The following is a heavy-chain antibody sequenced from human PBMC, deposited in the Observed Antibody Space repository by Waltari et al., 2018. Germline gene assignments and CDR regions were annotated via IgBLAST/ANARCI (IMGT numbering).Heavy chain of an antibody. J-gene: IGHJ6*03. D-gene: IGHD3-10*01. CDR3: ARLSGTPTSGSGNYYYYYYMDV. V-gene: IGHV1-2*02. CDR1: GYTFTGYY. Sequence: QVQLVQSGAEVKKPGASVKVSCKASGYTFTGYYMHWVRQAPGQGLVWWGWINPNRGGTNYAQKFQGRFTISRDNPKNSLYLKMNSLRADDAAVYFCARLSGTPTSGSGNYYYYYYMDVWGKGTTVTVSS. CDR2: INPNRGGT.